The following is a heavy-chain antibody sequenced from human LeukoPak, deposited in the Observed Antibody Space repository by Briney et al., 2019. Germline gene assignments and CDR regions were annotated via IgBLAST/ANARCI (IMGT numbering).Heavy chain of an antibody. V-gene: IGHV3-30*18. Sequence: GGSLRLSCAASGFTFSNYGMHWVRQAPGKGLEWVVVISHDGSNNNYADSVKGRFTISRDNSKNTLYLQMNSLRPEDTAVYYCAKVRVGTSHFDYWGQGTLVTVSS. CDR2: ISHDGSNN. CDR3: AKVRVGTSHFDY. J-gene: IGHJ4*02. D-gene: IGHD4-23*01. CDR1: GFTFSNYG.